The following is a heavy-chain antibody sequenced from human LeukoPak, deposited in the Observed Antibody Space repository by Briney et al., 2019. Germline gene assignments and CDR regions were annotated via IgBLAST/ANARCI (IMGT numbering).Heavy chain of an antibody. CDR1: GYTLTELS. CDR2: FDPEDGET. V-gene: IGHV1-24*01. D-gene: IGHD3-22*01. CDR3: ARDTSDRYDSSGYPGRPAHDLFDP. Sequence: GASVKVSCKVSGYTLTELSMHWVRQAPGKGLEWMGGFDPEDGETIYAQKFQGRVTMTEDTSTDTAYMELSSLRSEDTAVYYCARDTSDRYDSSGYPGRPAHDLFDPWGQGTLVTVSS. J-gene: IGHJ5*02.